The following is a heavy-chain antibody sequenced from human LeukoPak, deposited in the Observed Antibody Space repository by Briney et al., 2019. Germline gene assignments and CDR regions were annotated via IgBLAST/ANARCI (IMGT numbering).Heavy chain of an antibody. D-gene: IGHD6-25*01. CDR3: ARPRRGQRYDAFDI. J-gene: IGHJ3*02. V-gene: IGHV1-46*01. CDR2: INPSGGST. CDR1: GYTFTSYY. Sequence: ASVKVSCKASGYTFTSYYMHWVRRAPGQGLEWMGIINPSGGSTSYAQKFQGRVTMTRDTSTSTVYMELSRLRSDDTAVYYCARPRRGQRYDAFDIWGQGTMVTVSS.